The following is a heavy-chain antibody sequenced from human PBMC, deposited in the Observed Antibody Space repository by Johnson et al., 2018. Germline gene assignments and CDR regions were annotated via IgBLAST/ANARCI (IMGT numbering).Heavy chain of an antibody. J-gene: IGHJ6*03. Sequence: VQLVQSGGGLVKPGGSLRLSCAASGFTFSNAWMNWVRQAPGKGLEWVGRIKSKTDGGTTDYAAPVKGRFTISRDDSKNTLYLQMNSLKTEDTAVYYCTTSDYDFWSGSYYMDVWGKGTTVTVSS. CDR3: TTSDYDFWSGSYYMDV. CDR2: IKSKTDGGTT. D-gene: IGHD3-3*01. V-gene: IGHV3-15*07. CDR1: GFTFSNAW.